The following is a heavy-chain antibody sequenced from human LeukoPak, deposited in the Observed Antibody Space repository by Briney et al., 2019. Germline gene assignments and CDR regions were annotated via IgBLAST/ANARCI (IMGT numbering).Heavy chain of an antibody. Sequence: GGSLRLSCAASGFTFDNYAMHWVRQAPGKVLEWVSLISGDGGSTYYADSVKGRFTISRDNSKNSLYLQMNSLRTEDTALYYCAKVARLRFLEWLSSYDYWGQGTLVTVSS. D-gene: IGHD3-3*01. CDR1: GFTFDNYA. CDR2: ISGDGGST. J-gene: IGHJ4*02. V-gene: IGHV3-43*02. CDR3: AKVARLRFLEWLSSYDY.